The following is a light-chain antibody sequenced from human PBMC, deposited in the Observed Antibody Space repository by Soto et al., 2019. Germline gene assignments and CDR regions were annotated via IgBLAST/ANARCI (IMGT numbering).Light chain of an antibody. CDR2: EGT. CDR1: SSDVVNDLL. CDR3: ASWDASLNGWM. J-gene: IGLJ3*02. V-gene: IGLV2-14*02. Sequence: QSALTQPASVSGSPGQSITISCTGTSSDVVNDLLVSWYQQQPGKAPKLMIYEGTKRPAGVSDRFSGSKSGTSASLAISGLQSEDEADYFCASWDASLNGWMFGGGTKLTVL.